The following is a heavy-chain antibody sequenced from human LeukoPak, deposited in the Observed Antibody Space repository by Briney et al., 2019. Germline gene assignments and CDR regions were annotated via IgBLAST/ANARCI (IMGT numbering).Heavy chain of an antibody. Sequence: GGSLRLSCAASGFTFSDYYMSWIRQAPGKGLEWVSYISSSGSTIYYADSVKGRFTISRDNAKNSLYLQMNSLRAEDTAVYYCARDPPPSTYYDFWSGFEKHNWFDPWGQGTLVTVSS. D-gene: IGHD3-3*01. CDR3: ARDPPPSTYYDFWSGFEKHNWFDP. J-gene: IGHJ5*02. CDR1: GFTFSDYY. CDR2: ISSSGSTI. V-gene: IGHV3-11*04.